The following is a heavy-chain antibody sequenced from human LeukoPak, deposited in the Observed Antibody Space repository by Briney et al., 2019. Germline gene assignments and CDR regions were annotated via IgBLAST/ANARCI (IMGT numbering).Heavy chain of an antibody. J-gene: IGHJ4*02. Sequence: PGGSLRLSCAASGFTFSSYELNWVRQAPGKGLEWVSYISSSGSTIYYADSVKGRFTISRDNAKNSLYLQMNSLRAEDTAVYYCARHIVVVVAANGGFDYWGQGTLVTVSS. CDR2: ISSSGSTI. V-gene: IGHV3-48*03. CDR1: GFTFSSYE. CDR3: ARHIVVVVAANGGFDY. D-gene: IGHD2-15*01.